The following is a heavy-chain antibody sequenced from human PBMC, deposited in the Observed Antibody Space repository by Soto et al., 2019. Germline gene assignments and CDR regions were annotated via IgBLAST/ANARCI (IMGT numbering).Heavy chain of an antibody. CDR3: ATSLI. D-gene: IGHD6-6*01. J-gene: IGHJ4*02. CDR2: IKGDGSEK. CDR1: GFTYRTYW. Sequence: EVQLVESGGGLVQPGGSLRLSCAASGFTYRTYWMNWVRQAPGKGLEWVANIKGDGSEKYYVDPVKGRFTISRDNARNSLYLQINSLRAEDTAVYYCATSLIRGPGALVTVSS. V-gene: IGHV3-7*01.